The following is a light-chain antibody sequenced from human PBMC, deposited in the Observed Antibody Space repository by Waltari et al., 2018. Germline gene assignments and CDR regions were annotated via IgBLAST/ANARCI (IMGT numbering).Light chain of an antibody. CDR1: ALPKQY. CDR3: LSAYSGGSQGV. J-gene: IGLJ2*01. Sequence: SYELTQPPSVSVSPGQTAKIPCSGDALPKQYNYWYQQKPGQAPLLVIYKDTERPSGIPERFSGSSSGTTVTLTISGVQAEDEADYYCLSAYSGGSQGVFGGGTKLTVL. CDR2: KDT. V-gene: IGLV3-25*03.